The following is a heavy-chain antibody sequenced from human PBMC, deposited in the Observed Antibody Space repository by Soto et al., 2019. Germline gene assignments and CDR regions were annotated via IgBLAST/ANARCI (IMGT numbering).Heavy chain of an antibody. D-gene: IGHD2-21*02. Sequence: ASVKVSCKASGYTFTGYYMHWVRQAPGQGLEWMGWINPNSGGTNYAQKFQGRVTMTRDTSISTAYMELSRLRSDDTAVYYCARLAYCGGDCYQPFDYWGQGILVTVSS. CDR1: GYTFTGYY. V-gene: IGHV1-2*02. J-gene: IGHJ4*02. CDR2: INPNSGGT. CDR3: ARLAYCGGDCYQPFDY.